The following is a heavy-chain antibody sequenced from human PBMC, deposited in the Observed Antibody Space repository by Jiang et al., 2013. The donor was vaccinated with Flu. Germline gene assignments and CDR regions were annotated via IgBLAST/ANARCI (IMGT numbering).Heavy chain of an antibody. J-gene: IGHJ6*02. CDR2: IWYDGSNK. D-gene: IGHD6-19*01. CDR3: ARDRGQWPWERGTMDV. V-gene: IGHV3-33*01. Sequence: QLLESGGGVVQPGRSLRLSCAASGFTFSNSAMHWVRQAPGKGLEWVAVIWYDGSNKYYADSVKGRFTISRDNSKNTLYLQMNSLRAEDTAVYYCARDRGQWPWERGTMDVWGQGTTVTVSS. CDR1: GFTFSNSA.